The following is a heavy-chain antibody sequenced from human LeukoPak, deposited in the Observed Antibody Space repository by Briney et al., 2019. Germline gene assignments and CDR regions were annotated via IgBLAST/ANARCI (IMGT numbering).Heavy chain of an antibody. CDR1: GGSISSSSYY. V-gene: IGHV4-39*07. CDR2: IYYSGST. J-gene: IGHJ5*02. D-gene: IGHD6-6*01. Sequence: SETLALTCTVSGGSISSSSYYWGWIRQPPGKGLEWIGSIYYSGSTYCKPSLKSRVTISVDTSKNQFSLNLSSVTAADTAVYYCARPLYSSSSVPFWFDPWVQGTLVTVSS. CDR3: ARPLYSSSSVPFWFDP.